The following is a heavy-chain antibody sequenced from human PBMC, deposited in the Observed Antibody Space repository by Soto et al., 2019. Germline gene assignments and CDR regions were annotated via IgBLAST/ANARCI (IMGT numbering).Heavy chain of an antibody. Sequence: QVQLVQSGAEVKKPGSSVKVSCKASGGTFSSYAISWVRQAPGQGLEWMGGIIPISETTNYAQKFQGRVTITTDESKSTAYMELSSLRSEDTAVYYCARSPGSSTSLAIYYYYYCGMDVWGQGTTVTVSS. D-gene: IGHD2-2*01. CDR1: GGTFSSYA. CDR2: IIPISETT. J-gene: IGHJ6*02. CDR3: ARSPGSSTSLAIYYYYYCGMDV. V-gene: IGHV1-69*01.